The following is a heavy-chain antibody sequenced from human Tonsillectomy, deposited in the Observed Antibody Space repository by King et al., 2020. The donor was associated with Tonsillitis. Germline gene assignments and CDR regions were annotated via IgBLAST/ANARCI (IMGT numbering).Heavy chain of an antibody. CDR2: IYYSWNT. J-gene: IGHJ6*02. CDR3: ARGESHYGMDV. V-gene: IGHV4-31*03. CDR1: VGSISSGGYF. Sequence: VQLQESGPGLVKPSQTLSLTCTVSVGSISSGGYFWSWIRQHPGKGLKWIGYIYYSWNTYYNPSLKSRVTISADTSKNQLSLKLSSVTAADTAVYYCARGESHYGMDVWGQGTTVTVSS.